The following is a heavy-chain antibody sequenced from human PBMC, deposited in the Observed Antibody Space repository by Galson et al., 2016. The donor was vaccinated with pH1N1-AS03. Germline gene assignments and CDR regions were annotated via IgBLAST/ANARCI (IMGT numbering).Heavy chain of an antibody. J-gene: IGHJ5*02. Sequence: SVKVSCKASGLTFSSYAISWVRQAPGQGLEWMGGVKGVFRTTNYAQKFQGRITITMDQSTGTAYMEVSSLRAEDTAVYYCASVSLAYCSSTSCFRFDPWGQGTLVTVSS. D-gene: IGHD2-2*01. CDR1: GLTFSSYA. CDR3: ASVSLAYCSSTSCFRFDP. V-gene: IGHV1-69*05. CDR2: VKGVFRTT.